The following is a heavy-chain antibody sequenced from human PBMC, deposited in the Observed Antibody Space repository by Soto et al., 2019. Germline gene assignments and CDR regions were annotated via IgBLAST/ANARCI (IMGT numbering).Heavy chain of an antibody. V-gene: IGHV1-69*01. CDR3: ARRGVEYISSYEDY. D-gene: IGHD6-6*01. J-gene: IGHJ4*02. CDR1: GGTFSSYA. CDR2: IIPIFGTA. Sequence: QVQLVQSGAEVKKPGSSVKVSCKASGGTFSSYAISWVRQAPGQGLEWMGGIIPIFGTANYAHKFQGRVTITADESTIPAYMELSSLRSEDTAVYYCARRGVEYISSYEDYWGQGTLVTVSS.